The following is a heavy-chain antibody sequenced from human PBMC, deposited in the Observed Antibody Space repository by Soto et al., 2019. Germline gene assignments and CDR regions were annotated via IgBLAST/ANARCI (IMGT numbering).Heavy chain of an antibody. J-gene: IGHJ4*02. Sequence: QVQLVQSGAEVKRPGASVKISCEASGYTFSNHYIHWVRQAPGQGLEWIGIINPSGGTASNAQKFQGRVTMTRVTSASTASLMLSSLTSGDTALYYCARVGSYYFDSRDDYWGQGTLVTVSS. V-gene: IGHV1-46*01. D-gene: IGHD3-22*01. CDR1: GYTFSNHY. CDR2: INPSGGTA. CDR3: ARVGSYYFDSRDDY.